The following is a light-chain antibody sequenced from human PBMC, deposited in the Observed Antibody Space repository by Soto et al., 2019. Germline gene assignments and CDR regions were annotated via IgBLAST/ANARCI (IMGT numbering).Light chain of an antibody. Sequence: EIVLTQSPATLSLSPGERATLSCRASQSVSSYLAWYQQRPGQAPRLLIYDASNRATGIPARFSGSGSGTDFDLTISSLEPEDFAVYYCQQRSTWPPALTFGGGTKVEIK. CDR2: DAS. V-gene: IGKV3-11*01. CDR3: QQRSTWPPALT. CDR1: QSVSSY. J-gene: IGKJ4*01.